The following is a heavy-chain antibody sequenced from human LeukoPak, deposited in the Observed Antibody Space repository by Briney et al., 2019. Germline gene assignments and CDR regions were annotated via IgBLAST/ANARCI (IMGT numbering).Heavy chain of an antibody. V-gene: IGHV4-59*01. CDR1: GGSISSYY. J-gene: IGHJ4*02. CDR3: ARIDYGVYFDY. Sequence: SETLSLTCTVSGGSISSYYWSWIRQPPGKGLEWIGYIYYSGSTNYNPSLKSRVTISVDTSKNQFSLKLSSVTAADTAVYNCARIDYGVYFDYWGQGTLVTVSS. CDR2: IYYSGST. D-gene: IGHD4-17*01.